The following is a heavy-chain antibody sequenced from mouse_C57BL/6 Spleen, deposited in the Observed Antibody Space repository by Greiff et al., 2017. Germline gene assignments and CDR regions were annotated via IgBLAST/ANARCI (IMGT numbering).Heavy chain of an antibody. CDR3: ARSIYYYGSSPNWYFDV. Sequence: PGQGLEWIGYINPSSGYTKYNQKFKDKATLTADKSSSTAYMQLSSLTSEDSAVYYCARSIYYYGSSPNWYFDVWGTGTTVTVSS. J-gene: IGHJ1*03. D-gene: IGHD1-1*01. CDR2: INPSSGYT. V-gene: IGHV1-4*01.